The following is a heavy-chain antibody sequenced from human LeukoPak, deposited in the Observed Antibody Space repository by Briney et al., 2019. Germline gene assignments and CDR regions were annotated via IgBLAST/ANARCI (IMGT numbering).Heavy chain of an antibody. Sequence: SETLSLTCTVSGGSISSSSYYWGWIRQPPGKGLEWIGSIYYSGSTYYNPSLKSRVTISVDTSKNQFSLKLSSVTAADTAVYYCARLVRYFDWSTTTDFDYWGQGTLVTVSS. D-gene: IGHD3-9*01. V-gene: IGHV4-39*01. CDR2: IYYSGST. CDR3: ARLVRYFDWSTTTDFDY. J-gene: IGHJ4*02. CDR1: GGSISSSSYY.